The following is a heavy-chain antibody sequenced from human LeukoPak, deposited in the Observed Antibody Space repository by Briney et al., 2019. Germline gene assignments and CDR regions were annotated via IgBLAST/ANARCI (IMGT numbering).Heavy chain of an antibody. CDR2: ISSSGSTI. CDR1: GFTFSSYA. D-gene: IGHD3-3*01. V-gene: IGHV3-48*04. J-gene: IGHJ6*04. Sequence: GESLKISCAASGFTFSSYAMSWVRQAPGKGLEWVSYISSSGSTIYYADSVKGRFTISRDNAKNSLYLQMNSLRAEDTAVYYCARDDRPVLRFLEWYPIPWYPGDVWGKGTTVTVSS. CDR3: ARDDRPVLRFLEWYPIPWYPGDV.